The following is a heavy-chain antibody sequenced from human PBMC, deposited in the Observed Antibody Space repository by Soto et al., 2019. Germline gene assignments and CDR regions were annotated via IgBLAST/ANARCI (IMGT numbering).Heavy chain of an antibody. V-gene: IGHV1-18*01. Sequence: QVQLVQSAAEVKNPGASVKVSCKASGYSFTSYGVSWVRRAPGQGLEWMGWISPYNGYIQFVQWFQGRVSMTTDTSPKTAYMELRNLRSDDTAQYYCTRDLTIVPATHPRLENYGMDVWGQGTTGIVSS. CDR1: GYSFTSYG. CDR3: TRDLTIVPATHPRLENYGMDV. J-gene: IGHJ6*02. CDR2: ISPYNGYI. D-gene: IGHD1-26*01.